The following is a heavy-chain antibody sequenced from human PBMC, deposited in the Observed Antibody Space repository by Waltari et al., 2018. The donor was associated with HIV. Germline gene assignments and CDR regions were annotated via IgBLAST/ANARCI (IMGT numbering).Heavy chain of an antibody. CDR3: ARDVQGYCGGERCFYGMDV. CDR1: GFTVSTYG. Sequence: QVQLVESGGGVVQPGRSLRLSCAASGFTVSTYGMHWVRPAPGKGLEWVVVIWYDGSNTYYTDSVKGRFTISRDNSKNTLYLQMYSLRAEDTAVYYCARDVQGYCGGERCFYGMDVWGQGTTVTVSS. V-gene: IGHV3-33*01. J-gene: IGHJ6*02. D-gene: IGHD2-21*01. CDR2: IWYDGSNT.